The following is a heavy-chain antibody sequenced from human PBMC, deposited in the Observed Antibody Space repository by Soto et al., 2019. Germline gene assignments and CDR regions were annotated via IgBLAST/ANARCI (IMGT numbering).Heavy chain of an antibody. V-gene: IGHV4-31*03. CDR1: GGSVNSGGYH. D-gene: IGHD1-1*01. Sequence: QVQLQESGPGQVKPSQTLSLTCTVSGGSVNSGGYHWSWIRQHPGKGLEWIGDIYYSGSTYYNPSLKSRVTISTETSTNHFSLHLSALTAADTAVYYCARAPIPNWNYYGMDVWGQGTTVTVSS. CDR3: ARAPIPNWNYYGMDV. CDR2: IYYSGST. J-gene: IGHJ6*02.